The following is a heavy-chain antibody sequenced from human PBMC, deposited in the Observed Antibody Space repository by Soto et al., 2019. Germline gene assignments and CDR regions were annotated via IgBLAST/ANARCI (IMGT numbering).Heavy chain of an antibody. Sequence: QVQLVQSGGGLVKPGGSLTLSCAASGFSFSDYYMIWVRQAPGKGLEWLSYISDSGNTIYYADSVRARFTIFRDNAANSVYLQMTGLSDGDTALYYCARGGSGWTRGGWLGPWGQGSLVTVSS. D-gene: IGHD6-19*01. J-gene: IGHJ5*02. CDR2: ISDSGNTI. V-gene: IGHV3-11*01. CDR3: ARGGSGWTRGGWLGP. CDR1: GFSFSDYY.